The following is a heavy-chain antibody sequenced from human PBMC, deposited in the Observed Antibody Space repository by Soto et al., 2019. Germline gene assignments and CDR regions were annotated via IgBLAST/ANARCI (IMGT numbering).Heavy chain of an antibody. CDR1: GGSFSGYY. Sequence: PSETLSLTCAVYGGSFSGYYWSWIRQPPGKGLEWIGEINHSGSTNYNPSLKSRVTISVDTSKNQFSLKLSSVTAADTAVYYCARRGSGSYYRRTHNWFDPWGQGTLVTVSS. CDR2: INHSGST. D-gene: IGHD3-10*01. J-gene: IGHJ5*02. V-gene: IGHV4-34*01. CDR3: ARRGSGSYYRRTHNWFDP.